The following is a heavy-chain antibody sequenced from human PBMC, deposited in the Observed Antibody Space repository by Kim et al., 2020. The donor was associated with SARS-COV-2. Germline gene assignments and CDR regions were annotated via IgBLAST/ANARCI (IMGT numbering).Heavy chain of an antibody. Sequence: GGSLRLSCAVSGFTFGDYAMHWVRQAPGKGPEWVSGMSRNGDKIVYAESVKGRMTISRDNAKNTLYRQMMSLRPEDTGIYYCVKDMTYSGGLHGGLEIWG. CDR1: GFTFGDYA. CDR3: VKDMTYSGGLHGGLEI. D-gene: IGHD1-26*01. V-gene: IGHV3-9*01. CDR2: MSRNGDKI. J-gene: IGHJ3*02.